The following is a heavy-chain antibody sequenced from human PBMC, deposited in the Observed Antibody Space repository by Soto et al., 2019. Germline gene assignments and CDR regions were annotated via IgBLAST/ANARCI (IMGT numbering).Heavy chain of an antibody. CDR2: ISYDGSNK. J-gene: IGHJ4*02. V-gene: IGHV3-30-3*01. D-gene: IGHD4-17*01. Sequence: QPWGSLPVSWAPSGFTFSIYAMHWVCQAPGSGLELVAVISYDGSNKYYADSVKGRFTISRDNSKNTLYLQMNRLRAEDTAVYYCARGDERMVPRYGHPLIDYWGQGTMVTVSS. CDR3: ARGDERMVPRYGHPLIDY. CDR1: GFTFSIYA.